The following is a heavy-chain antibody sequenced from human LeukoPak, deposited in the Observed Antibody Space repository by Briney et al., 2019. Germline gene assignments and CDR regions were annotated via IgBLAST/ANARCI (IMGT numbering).Heavy chain of an antibody. D-gene: IGHD4-11*01. Sequence: SGGSENLYCTASGFTFGDYAMSWVCQAPGKGLEWVGFIRSKAYGGTTEYAASVKGRFTISRDDSKSIAYLQMNSLKTEDTAVYYCTREGDYSLYGMVVTRQRTTVNVSS. J-gene: IGHJ6*01. CDR1: GFTFGDYA. V-gene: IGHV3-49*04. CDR3: TREGDYSLYGMVV. CDR2: IRSKAYGGTT.